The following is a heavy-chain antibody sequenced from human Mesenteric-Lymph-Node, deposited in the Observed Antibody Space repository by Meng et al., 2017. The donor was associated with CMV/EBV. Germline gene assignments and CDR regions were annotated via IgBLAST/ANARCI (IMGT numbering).Heavy chain of an antibody. CDR2: ISSSSSAT. CDR3: ARSSRILTGYSPFDY. J-gene: IGHJ4*02. Sequence: SVFTFSDYYLTCLRQAPGKGLEWVSSISSSSSATHYAASVKGRFTISRDNAMTSLYLQMHSLRAEDTAVYYCARSSRILTGYSPFDYWGQGTLVTVSS. V-gene: IGHV3-11*01. D-gene: IGHD3-9*01. CDR1: VFTFSDYY.